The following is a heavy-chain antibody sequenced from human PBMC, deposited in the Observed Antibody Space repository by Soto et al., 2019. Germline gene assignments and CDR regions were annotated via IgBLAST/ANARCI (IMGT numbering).Heavy chain of an antibody. Sequence: PSETLSLTCAVYGGSFSGYYWSWIRQPPGKGLEWIGEINHSGSTNYNPSLKSRVTIPVDTSKNQFSLKLSSVTAADTAVYYCARGPYSGDDVLTTYLGGFFDVWGQGTMVNVS. CDR3: ARGPYSGDDVLTTYLGGFFDV. J-gene: IGHJ3*01. CDR2: INHSGST. V-gene: IGHV4-34*01. D-gene: IGHD5-12*01. CDR1: GGSFSGYY.